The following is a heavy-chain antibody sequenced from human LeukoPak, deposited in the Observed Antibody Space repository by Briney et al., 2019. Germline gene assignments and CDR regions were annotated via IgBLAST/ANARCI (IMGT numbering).Heavy chain of an antibody. V-gene: IGHV3-23*01. CDR2: ISGSGGST. Sequence: PGGSLRLSCAASGFTFSSYATSWVRQAPGKGLEWVSSISGSGGSTYYADSVKGRFTISRDNSKNTLYLQMNSLRAEDTAVYYCAKDQGGCSSTSCYARGVDDSWGQGTLVTVSS. D-gene: IGHD2-2*01. J-gene: IGHJ4*02. CDR3: AKDQGGCSSTSCYARGVDDS. CDR1: GFTFSSYA.